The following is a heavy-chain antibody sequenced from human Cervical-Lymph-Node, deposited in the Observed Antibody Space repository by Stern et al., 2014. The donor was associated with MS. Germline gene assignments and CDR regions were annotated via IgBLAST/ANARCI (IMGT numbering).Heavy chain of an antibody. Sequence: VQLVESGGGVVQPGRSLRLSCAASGFTFSSYGMRWVRPAPGQGLEWVGVISHDGSNKYYAEPVKGRFTISRETSKNTLYLTMNSLRAEDTAVYYCAKESGYQLLLRFAYWGQGTLVTVSS. CDR2: ISHDGSNK. V-gene: IGHV3-30*18. J-gene: IGHJ4*02. CDR3: AKESGYQLLLRFAY. D-gene: IGHD2-2*01. CDR1: GFTFSSYG.